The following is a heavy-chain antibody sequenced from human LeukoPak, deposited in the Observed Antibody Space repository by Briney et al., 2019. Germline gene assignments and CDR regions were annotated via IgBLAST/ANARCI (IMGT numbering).Heavy chain of an antibody. Sequence: ASVKVSCKAPGHTFTGYYMHWVRQAPGQGLEWMGWINPNSGGTNYAQKFQGRVTMTRDTSISTAYMELSRLRSDDTAVYYCAREQYSGRSYYGMDVWGQGTTVTVSS. J-gene: IGHJ6*02. D-gene: IGHD2-21*01. V-gene: IGHV1-2*02. CDR1: GHTFTGYY. CDR3: AREQYSGRSYYGMDV. CDR2: INPNSGGT.